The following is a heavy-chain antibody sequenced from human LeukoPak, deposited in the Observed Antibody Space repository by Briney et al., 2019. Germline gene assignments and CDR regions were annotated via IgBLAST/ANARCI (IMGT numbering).Heavy chain of an antibody. CDR1: GFTFSSYA. D-gene: IGHD3-22*01. V-gene: IGHV3-23*01. CDR3: ARESGYYDSSGYYVY. Sequence: GGSLRLSCAASGFTFSSYAMSWVRQAPGKGLEWVSAISGSGGSTYYADSVKGRFTISRDNSKNTLYLQMNSLRAEDTAVYCCARESGYYDSSGYYVYWGQGTLVTVSS. J-gene: IGHJ4*02. CDR2: ISGSGGST.